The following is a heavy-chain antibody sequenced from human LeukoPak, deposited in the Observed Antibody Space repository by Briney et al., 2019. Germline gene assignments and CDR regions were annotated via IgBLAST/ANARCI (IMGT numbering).Heavy chain of an antibody. J-gene: IGHJ4*02. CDR2: INPNSGGT. D-gene: IGHD6-13*01. CDR3: ARSPYSSSWFLFDY. V-gene: IGHV1-2*02. Sequence: ASVKVSCKASGYTFTGYYMHWVRQAPGQGLEWMGWINPNSGGTNYAQKFQGRVTMTRDTSISTAYMELSRLRSDDTAVYYCARSPYSSSWFLFDYWGQGTLVTVSS. CDR1: GYTFTGYY.